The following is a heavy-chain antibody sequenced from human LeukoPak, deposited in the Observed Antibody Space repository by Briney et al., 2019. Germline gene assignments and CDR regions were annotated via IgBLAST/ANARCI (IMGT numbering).Heavy chain of an antibody. CDR2: IYYSGST. D-gene: IGHD6-13*01. CDR1: GGSISSGGYY. CDR3: ARLQQLAKLDY. V-gene: IGHV4-31*03. Sequence: SETLSLTCTVSGGSISSGGYYWSWIRQHPGKGLEWIGYIYYSGSTYYNPSLKSRVTISVDTSKNQFSLKLSSVTAADTAVYYCARLQQLAKLDYWGQGTLVTVSS. J-gene: IGHJ4*02.